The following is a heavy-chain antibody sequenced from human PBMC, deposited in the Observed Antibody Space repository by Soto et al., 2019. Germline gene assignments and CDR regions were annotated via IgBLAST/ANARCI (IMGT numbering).Heavy chain of an antibody. CDR3: AKDAVSYNGKWDWFDS. D-gene: IGHD1-26*01. CDR1: RFIFSDYA. CDR2: IGGSNTDR. V-gene: IGHV3-23*01. Sequence: DVQLLQSGGGLVQPGGSLTLSCAASRFIFSDYAMNWVRQAPGKGLEWVSRIGGSNTDRYYADSVKGRFIISRDNSKNTMYLQMNSLRDDDTAVYYCAKDAVSYNGKWDWFDSWGQGTLVTVSS. J-gene: IGHJ5*01.